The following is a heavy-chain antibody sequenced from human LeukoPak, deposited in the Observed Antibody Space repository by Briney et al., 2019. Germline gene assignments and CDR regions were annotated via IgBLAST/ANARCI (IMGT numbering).Heavy chain of an antibody. V-gene: IGHV3-33*01. CDR1: GFTFSSYG. J-gene: IGHJ4*02. CDR3: ARDPQPYYYDSPGD. D-gene: IGHD3-22*01. Sequence: PGGSLRLSCAASGFTFSSYGMHWVRQAPGKGLEWVAVIWYDGSNKYYADSVKGRFTISRDNSKNTLYLQMNSLRAEDTAVYYCARDPQPYYYDSPGDWGRGTLVTVSS. CDR2: IWYDGSNK.